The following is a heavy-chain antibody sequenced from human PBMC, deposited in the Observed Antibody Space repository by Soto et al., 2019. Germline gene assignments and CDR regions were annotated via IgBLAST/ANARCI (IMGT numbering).Heavy chain of an antibody. CDR3: ARPIQYYFDTSAQSAWFDP. Sequence: QVQPVQSGAEVKKPGSSVKVSCKTSGGTFGSYAISWVRQAPGQGLEWMGGIIPIFSTPNYAQKFQGRVTITADESTSTAYMELSSLRSEDTAVYYCARPIQYYFDTSAQSAWFDPWGQGTLVTVSS. CDR1: GGTFGSYA. J-gene: IGHJ5*02. D-gene: IGHD3-22*01. V-gene: IGHV1-69*12. CDR2: IIPIFSTP.